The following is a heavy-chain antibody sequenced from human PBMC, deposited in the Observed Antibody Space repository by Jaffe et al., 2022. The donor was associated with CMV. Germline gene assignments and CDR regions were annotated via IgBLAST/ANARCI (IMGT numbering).Heavy chain of an antibody. V-gene: IGHV3-9*01. CDR3: AKDSGPGPDYYDSSGYPDY. CDR1: GFTFDDYA. D-gene: IGHD3-22*01. Sequence: EVQLVESGGGLVQPGRSLRLSCAASGFTFDDYAMHWVRQAPGKGLEWVSGISWNSGSIGYADSVKGRFTISRDNAKNSLYLQMNSLRAEDTALYYCAKDSGPGPDYYDSSGYPDYWGQGTLVTVSS. CDR2: ISWNSGSI. J-gene: IGHJ4*02.